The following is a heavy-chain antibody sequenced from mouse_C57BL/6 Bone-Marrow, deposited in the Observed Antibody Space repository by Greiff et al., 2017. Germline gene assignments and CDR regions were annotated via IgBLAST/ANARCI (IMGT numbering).Heavy chain of an antibody. J-gene: IGHJ2*01. CDR3: ARLGDY. D-gene: IGHD4-1*01. Sequence: EVQGVESGGGLVKPGGSLKLSCAASGFTFSDYGMHWVRQAPEKGLEWVAYISSGSSTIYYADTVKGRFTISRDNAKNTRFLQMTSLRSEDTAMYYCARLGDYWGQGTTLTVSS. CDR2: ISSGSSTI. V-gene: IGHV5-17*01. CDR1: GFTFSDYG.